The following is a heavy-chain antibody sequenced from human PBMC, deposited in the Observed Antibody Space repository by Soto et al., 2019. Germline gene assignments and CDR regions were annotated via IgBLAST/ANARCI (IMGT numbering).Heavy chain of an antibody. D-gene: IGHD6-13*01. Sequence: QVQLVESGGGVVQPGRSLRLSCAASGFTFSSYAMHWVRQAPGKGLEWVAVISYDGSNKYYADSVKGRFTISRDNSKNTLYLQMNSLRAEDTAVYYCARASPQHSGIAYVEEGWYFALWGRGTLVTVSS. CDR3: ARASPQHSGIAYVEEGWYFAL. CDR2: ISYDGSNK. CDR1: GFTFSSYA. J-gene: IGHJ2*01. V-gene: IGHV3-30-3*01.